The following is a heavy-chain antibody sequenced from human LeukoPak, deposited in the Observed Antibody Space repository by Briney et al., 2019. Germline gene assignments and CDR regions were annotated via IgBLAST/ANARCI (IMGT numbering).Heavy chain of an antibody. V-gene: IGHV4-59*08. Sequence: PSETLSLTCTVSGGSISSYYWSWIRQPPRKGLEWIGYIYYSGSTNYNPSLKSRVTISVDTSKNQFSLKLSSVTAADTAVYYCARRRGATDYYFDYWGQGTLVTVSS. D-gene: IGHD1-26*01. CDR1: GGSISSYY. CDR2: IYYSGST. J-gene: IGHJ4*02. CDR3: ARRRGATDYYFDY.